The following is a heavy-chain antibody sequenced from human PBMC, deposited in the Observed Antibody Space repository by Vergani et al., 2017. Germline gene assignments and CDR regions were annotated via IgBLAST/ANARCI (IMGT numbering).Heavy chain of an antibody. D-gene: IGHD1-1*01. CDR3: ARDLRWTNDPGIYYGMDV. J-gene: IGHJ6*02. Sequence: EVQLLESGGGLVQPGGSLRLSCAASGFTFSSYAMSWVRQAPGKGLEWVSSISSSSSYIYYADSVKGRFTISRDNAKNSLYLQMNSLRAEDTAVYYCARDLRWTNDPGIYYGMDVWGQGTTVTVSS. V-gene: IGHV3-21*01. CDR1: GFTFSSYA. CDR2: ISSSSSYI.